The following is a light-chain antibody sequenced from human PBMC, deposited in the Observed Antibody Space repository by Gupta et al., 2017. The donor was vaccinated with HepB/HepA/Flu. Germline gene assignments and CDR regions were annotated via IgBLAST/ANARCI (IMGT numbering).Light chain of an antibody. J-gene: IGKJ2*04. CDR2: DAS. CDR1: QGIGSA. CDR3: QQFNNYLCS. V-gene: IGKV1D-13*01. Sequence: AIQFTQSPSSLSASVGDRVTITCRASQGIGSALAWYQQKPGKPPMLLIYDASSLESGVSSRFSGSGSWTDFTLTISSLQPEDFATYYCQQFNNYLCSFGQGTKLEIK.